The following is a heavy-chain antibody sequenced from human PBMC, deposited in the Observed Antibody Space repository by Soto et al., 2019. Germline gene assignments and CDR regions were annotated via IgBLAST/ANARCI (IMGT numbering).Heavy chain of an antibody. J-gene: IGHJ4*02. CDR2: TSNSAPT. D-gene: IGHD3-3*01. CDR3: ARLFRDVYNAVEY. CDR1: GGSISSYH. V-gene: IGHV4-59*08. Sequence: QVQLQESGPGLVKPSETLSLTCTVSGGSISSYHWSWIRQSPGKGLEWIGYTSNSAPTIYNPSLKSRAPISXDXTKNQFSLRLSSVTAADTAVYFCARLFRDVYNAVEYWGQGALVTVSS.